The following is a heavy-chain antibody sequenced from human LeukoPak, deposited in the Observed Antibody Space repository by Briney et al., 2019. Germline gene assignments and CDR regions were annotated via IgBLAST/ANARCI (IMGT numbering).Heavy chain of an antibody. D-gene: IGHD6-19*01. V-gene: IGHV4-39*07. CDR1: GGSISSSSYY. CDR2: IYYSGGT. CDR3: ARDKWLHYFDY. J-gene: IGHJ4*02. Sequence: PSETLSLTCTVSGGSISSSSYYWGWIRQPPGKGLEWIGSIYYSGGTYYNPSLKSRVTISVDTSKNQFSLKLSSVTAADTAVYYCARDKWLHYFDYWGQGTLVTVSS.